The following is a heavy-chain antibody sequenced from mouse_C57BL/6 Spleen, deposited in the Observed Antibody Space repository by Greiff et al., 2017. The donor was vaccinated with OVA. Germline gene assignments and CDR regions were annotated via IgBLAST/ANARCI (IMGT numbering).Heavy chain of an antibody. V-gene: IGHV5-17*01. D-gene: IGHD3-2*02. Sequence: EVNVVESGGGLVKPGGSLKLSCAASGFTFSDYGMHWVRQAPEKGLEWVAYISSGSSTIYYADTVKGRFTISRDNAKNTLFRQRTMLRSEDTAMYYCARDGDSSGYKPVAYWGQGTLGTVSA. CDR3: ARDGDSSGYKPVAY. J-gene: IGHJ3*01. CDR1: GFTFSDYG. CDR2: ISSGSSTI.